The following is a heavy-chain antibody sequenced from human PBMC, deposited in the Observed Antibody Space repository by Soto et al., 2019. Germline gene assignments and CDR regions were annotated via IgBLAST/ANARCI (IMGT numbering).Heavy chain of an antibody. D-gene: IGHD2-2*01. Sequence: VGSLRLSCAASGFTFSNAWMNWFRQAPGKGLEWVGRIKSKTDGGTTDYAAPVKGRFTIPRDDSKNTLYLQMNSLKTEDTAVYYCTTDGIVVVPAAMFVWWSAYYGMDVWGQGTTVTVS. CDR2: IKSKTDGGTT. CDR3: TTDGIVVVPAAMFVWWSAYYGMDV. J-gene: IGHJ6*02. V-gene: IGHV3-15*07. CDR1: GFTFSNAW.